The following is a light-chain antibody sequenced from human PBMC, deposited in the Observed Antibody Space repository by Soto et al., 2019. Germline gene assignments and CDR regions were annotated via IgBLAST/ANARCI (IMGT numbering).Light chain of an antibody. Sequence: DIVMTQSPDSLAVSLGERATINCKSSQSVLYSSNNKNYLAWYQQKPGQPPKLLIYWASTRESGVPDRFSGSGSGTDFTLTISSLQAGDVAVYYCQQYYSIPPTFGGGTKVEIK. CDR1: QSVLYSSNNKNY. CDR2: WAS. V-gene: IGKV4-1*01. J-gene: IGKJ4*01. CDR3: QQYYSIPPT.